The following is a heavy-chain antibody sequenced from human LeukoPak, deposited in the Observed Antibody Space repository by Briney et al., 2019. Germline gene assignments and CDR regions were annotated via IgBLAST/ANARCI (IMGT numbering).Heavy chain of an antibody. V-gene: IGHV3-23*01. D-gene: IGHD3-22*01. CDR1: GFTFSSYA. CDR2: ISGSGGST. J-gene: IGHJ3*02. Sequence: EPGGSLRLPCAASGFTFSSYAMSWVRQAPGKGLEWVSAISGSGGSTYYADSVKGRFTISRDNSKNTRYLQMNSLRAEDTAVYYCAKDKGYYYDSSGYSDAFDIWGQGTMVTVSS. CDR3: AKDKGYYYDSSGYSDAFDI.